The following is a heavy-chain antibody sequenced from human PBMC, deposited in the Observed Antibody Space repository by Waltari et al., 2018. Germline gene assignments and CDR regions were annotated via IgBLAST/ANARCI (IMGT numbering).Heavy chain of an antibody. CDR3: ARGIAARPSWYFDL. Sequence: QVQLVQSGAEVKKPGSSVKVSCKASGGTFSSYAISWVRQAPGQGLEWMGRIIPIVGTANDAQKFKGRVTITADKSTSTAYMELSSLRSEDTAVYYWARGIAARPSWYFDLWGRGTLVTVSS. V-gene: IGHV1-69*08. D-gene: IGHD6-6*01. CDR2: IIPIVGTA. J-gene: IGHJ2*01. CDR1: GGTFSSYA.